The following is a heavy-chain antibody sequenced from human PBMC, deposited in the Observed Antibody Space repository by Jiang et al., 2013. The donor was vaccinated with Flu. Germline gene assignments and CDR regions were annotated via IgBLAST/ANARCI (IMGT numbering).Heavy chain of an antibody. CDR2: MNPNSGNT. J-gene: IGHJ4*02. Sequence: EWMGWMNPNSGNTGYAQKFQGRVTMTRNTSISTAYMELSSLRSEDTAVYYCARGGETFDYWGQGTLVTVSS. CDR3: ARGGETFDY. D-gene: IGHD3-10*01. V-gene: IGHV1-8*01.